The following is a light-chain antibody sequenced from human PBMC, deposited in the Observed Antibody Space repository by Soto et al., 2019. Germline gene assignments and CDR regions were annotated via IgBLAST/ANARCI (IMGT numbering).Light chain of an antibody. Sequence: QSVLTQPPSASGTPGQGVTISCFGSTSNIGSNYVYWYQQLPGTAPKLLIYRNNQRPSGVPDRFSGSKSGTSASLAISGLRSDDEADYFCATWDDSLNGFDVFGTGTKVTVL. CDR2: RNN. J-gene: IGLJ1*01. CDR1: TSNIGSNY. CDR3: ATWDDSLNGFDV. V-gene: IGLV1-47*01.